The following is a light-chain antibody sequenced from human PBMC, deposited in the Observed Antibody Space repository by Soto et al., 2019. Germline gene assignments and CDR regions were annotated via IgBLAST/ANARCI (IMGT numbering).Light chain of an antibody. Sequence: LKQSPATVSLSPGERETLHCRASQSVSSYLAWYQQKPAQAPRLLIYGASNRATGIPDRFSGSGSGTDFTLTISRLEPEDFAVYYCQQYGSSPRTFGQGAKVDIK. CDR1: QSVSSY. CDR3: QQYGSSPRT. V-gene: IGKV3-20*01. CDR2: GAS. J-gene: IGKJ1*01.